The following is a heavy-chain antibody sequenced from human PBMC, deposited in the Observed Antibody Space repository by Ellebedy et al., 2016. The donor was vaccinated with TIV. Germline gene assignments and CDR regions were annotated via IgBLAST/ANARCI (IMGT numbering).Heavy chain of an antibody. Sequence: GESLKIFCAASGFTFSDYYMSWIRQAPGKGLEWVSYISSSGSAVYYADSVKGRFTISRDSAKNSLYLQMNSLRAEDTAVYYCAREGGYCASTSCYMSHYWYYGMDVWGQGTTVTVSS. CDR1: GFTFSDYY. J-gene: IGHJ6*02. V-gene: IGHV3-11*01. CDR2: ISSSGSAV. D-gene: IGHD2-2*02. CDR3: AREGGYCASTSCYMSHYWYYGMDV.